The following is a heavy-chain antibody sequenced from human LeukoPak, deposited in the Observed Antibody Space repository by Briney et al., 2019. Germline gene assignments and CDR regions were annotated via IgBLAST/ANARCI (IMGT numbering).Heavy chain of an antibody. J-gene: IGHJ3*02. CDR1: GFTFSNFW. D-gene: IGHD3-9*01. CDR3: WVRYSPDAFDM. CDR2: IRQDGNEK. Sequence: GGSLRLSCAASGFTFSNFWMSWVRQAPGKGLEWVANIRQDGNEKYYVDSLKGRFTISRDNAKNSVYLQMSSLRVGDTAVYYCWVRYSPDAFDMWGQGTMVTVSS. V-gene: IGHV3-7*01.